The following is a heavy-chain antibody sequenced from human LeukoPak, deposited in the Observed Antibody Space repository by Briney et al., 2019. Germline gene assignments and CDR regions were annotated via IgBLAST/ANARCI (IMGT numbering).Heavy chain of an antibody. CDR2: ISSSSGYI. CDR1: GFTFSSYS. V-gene: IGHV3-21*01. CDR3: ARDLRFLEWLPLYYYYGMDV. Sequence: GGSLRLSCAASGFTFSSYSMNWVRQAPGKGLEWVSSISSSSGYIYYADSVKGRFTISRDNAKDSLYLQMNSLRAEDTAVYYCARDLRFLEWLPLYYYYGMDVWGQGTTVTVSS. J-gene: IGHJ6*02. D-gene: IGHD3-3*01.